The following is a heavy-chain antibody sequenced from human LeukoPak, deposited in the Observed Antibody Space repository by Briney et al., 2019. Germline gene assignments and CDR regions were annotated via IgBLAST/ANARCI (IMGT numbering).Heavy chain of an antibody. V-gene: IGHV4-30-2*01. Sequence: SHTLSLTCAVSGGSISRGGYSWSWLRPPPGKGREWIGYIYHSGSTYYNPSLKSRVTISVDRSKNQFSLKLSSVTAADPAVYYCARVKRSGYEYYFDYWGQGTLVTVSS. CDR3: ARVKRSGYEYYFDY. D-gene: IGHD5-12*01. J-gene: IGHJ4*02. CDR2: IYHSGST. CDR1: GGSISRGGYS.